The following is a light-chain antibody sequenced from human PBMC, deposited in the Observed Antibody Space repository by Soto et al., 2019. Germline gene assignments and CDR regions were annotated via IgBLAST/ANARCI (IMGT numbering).Light chain of an antibody. CDR2: GAS. J-gene: IGKJ1*01. CDR3: QHYNNWPPWT. V-gene: IGKV3D-15*01. Sequence: EVVMTQSPATLSVSPGERATLSCRASRRISTDLAWYQQKPGQAPRLLIYGASTRATGIPDRFSGSGSGTEFSLTISSMQSEDLSVYYCQHYNNWPPWTFGQGTKVDNK. CDR1: RRISTD.